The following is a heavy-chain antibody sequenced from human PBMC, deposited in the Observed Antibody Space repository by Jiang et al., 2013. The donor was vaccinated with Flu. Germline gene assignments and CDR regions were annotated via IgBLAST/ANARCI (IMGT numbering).Heavy chain of an antibody. CDR3: TRDSSTWPKRFDY. D-gene: IGHD2-2*01. Sequence: PGLVKPSETLSLSCTVSGGSISSYYWSWIRQPPGKGLEWIGYIYYSGTTDYNPSLKSRVTMSLDTSKNQFSLKLNSVTAADTAVYYCTRDSSTWPKRFDYWGQGTPV. CDR2: IYYSGTT. CDR1: GGSISSYY. V-gene: IGHV4-59*01. J-gene: IGHJ4*02.